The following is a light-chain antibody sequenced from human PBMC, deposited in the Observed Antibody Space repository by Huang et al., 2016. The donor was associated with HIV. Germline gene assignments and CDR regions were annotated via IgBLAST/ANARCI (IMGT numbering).Light chain of an antibody. Sequence: DIQMTQSPSSLSASVGDRVTITCRASQSISRYLNWYQHKPGKAPELLIYASSSLQRRVPARLSGSGSGREFSLTISGLQPEDYATYYCQQGYNTPTFGQGTKVEIK. J-gene: IGKJ1*01. V-gene: IGKV1-39*01. CDR1: QSISRY. CDR2: ASS. CDR3: QQGYNTPT.